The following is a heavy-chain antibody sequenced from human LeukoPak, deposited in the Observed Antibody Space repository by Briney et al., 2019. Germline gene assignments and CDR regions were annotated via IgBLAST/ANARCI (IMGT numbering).Heavy chain of an antibody. J-gene: IGHJ6*02. CDR1: GYTFTSYG. V-gene: IGHV7-4-1*02. CDR2: INTNTGNP. D-gene: IGHD6-6*01. CDR3: ARGGSSSDFYDYGMDV. Sequence: ASVKVSCKASGYTFTSYGISWVRQGPGQGLEWMGWINTNTGNPTYAQGYTGRFVLSLDASVTTAYLQISSLKAEDTAVYYCARGGSSSDFYDYGMDVWGQGTTVTVSS.